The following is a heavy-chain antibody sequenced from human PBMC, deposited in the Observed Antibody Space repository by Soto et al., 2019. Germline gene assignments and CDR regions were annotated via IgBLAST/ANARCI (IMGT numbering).Heavy chain of an antibody. CDR2: IYYSGST. CDR3: AGGVVATKTDY. Sequence: SETLSLTCTVSGGSISSGGYYWSWIRQHPGKGLEWIGYIYYSGSTYYNPSLKSRVTISVDTSKNQFSLKLSSVTAADTAVYYCAGGVVATKTDYWCQGTLVNVSS. CDR1: GGSISSGGYY. D-gene: IGHD2-15*01. J-gene: IGHJ4*02. V-gene: IGHV4-61*08.